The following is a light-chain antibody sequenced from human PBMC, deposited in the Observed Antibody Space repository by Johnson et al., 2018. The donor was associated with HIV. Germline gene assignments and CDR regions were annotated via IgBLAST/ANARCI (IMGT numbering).Light chain of an antibody. J-gene: IGLJ1*01. CDR1: SSNIGNNY. CDR2: ENN. Sequence: HSVLTQPPSVSAAPGQKVTISCSGSSSNIGNNYVSWYQQLPGTAPKLLIYENNKRPSGIPDRFSGSKSGTSATLGITGLQTGDEADYYCGTWDSGLSAVYCFGTGTKVTVL. CDR3: GTWDSGLSAVYC. V-gene: IGLV1-51*02.